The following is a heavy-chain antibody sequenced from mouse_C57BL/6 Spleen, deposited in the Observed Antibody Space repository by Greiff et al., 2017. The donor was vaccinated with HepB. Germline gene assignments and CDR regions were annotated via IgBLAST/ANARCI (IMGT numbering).Heavy chain of an antibody. D-gene: IGHD1-1*01. J-gene: IGHJ1*03. CDR3: TTDYGSILGFDV. V-gene: IGHV14-1*01. CDR1: GFNIKDYY. CDR2: IDPEDGDT. Sequence: EVQLQQSGAELVRPGASVKLSCTASGFNIKDYYMHWVKQRPEQGLEWIGRIDPEDGDTEYAPKFQGKSTMTADTSSNTAYLQLSSLTSEDTAVYYCTTDYGSILGFDVWGTGATVTVSS.